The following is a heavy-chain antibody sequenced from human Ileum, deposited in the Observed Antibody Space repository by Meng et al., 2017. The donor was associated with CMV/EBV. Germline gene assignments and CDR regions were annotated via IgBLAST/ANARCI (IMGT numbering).Heavy chain of an antibody. CDR1: EFTFSSYW. Sequence: GESLKTSWEASEFTFSSYWMNWVRQAPGKGLEWVAKIKQDGSEKYYVDSVKGRFTISRDNAKNSLYLQMNSLRAEDTAVYYCARGYSTSSRGPSFDYWGQGTLVTVSS. CDR2: IKQDGSEK. V-gene: IGHV3-7*01. D-gene: IGHD6-6*01. J-gene: IGHJ4*02. CDR3: ARGYSTSSRGPSFDY.